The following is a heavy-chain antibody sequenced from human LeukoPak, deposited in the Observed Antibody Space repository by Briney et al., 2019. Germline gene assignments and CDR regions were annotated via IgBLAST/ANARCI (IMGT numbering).Heavy chain of an antibody. CDR2: IYYSGST. D-gene: IGHD2-2*01. V-gene: IGHV4-59*01. J-gene: IGHJ5*02. CDR1: GGSISSYY. Sequence: SETLSLTCTVSGGSISSYYWSWIRQPPGKGLEWIAYIYYSGSTNYNPSLKSRVTISVDTSKNQFSLKLSSVTAADTAVYYCARAGYCSSTSCWAWFDPWGQGTLVTVSS. CDR3: ARAGYCSSTSCWAWFDP.